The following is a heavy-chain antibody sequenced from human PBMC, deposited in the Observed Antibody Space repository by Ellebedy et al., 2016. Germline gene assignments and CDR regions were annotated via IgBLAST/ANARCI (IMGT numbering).Heavy chain of an antibody. CDR3: ARELLDSAGAFDI. D-gene: IGHD1-1*01. Sequence: GESLKISCAASGFTFSSYSMDWVRQAPGKGLEWVALISYDGSNEFYADSVKGRFTISRDNSKNTVYLQMNSLRDEDTAVYYCARELLDSAGAFDIWGQGTMVTVSS. J-gene: IGHJ3*02. CDR1: GFTFSSYS. CDR2: ISYDGSNE. V-gene: IGHV3-30*04.